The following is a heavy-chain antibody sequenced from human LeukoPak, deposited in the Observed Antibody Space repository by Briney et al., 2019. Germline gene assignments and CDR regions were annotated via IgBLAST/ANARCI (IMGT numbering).Heavy chain of an antibody. J-gene: IGHJ5*02. CDR3: AKGRGCANGVCYVFDP. V-gene: IGHV3-30*02. CDR2: IRYDGSNK. CDR1: GFTFSGYG. Sequence: GGSLRLSCAASGFTFSGYGMHWVRQAPGKGLEWVAFIRYDGSNKYYADSVKGRFTISRDNSKDTLYLQMNSLRVEDTAVYYCAKGRGCANGVCYVFDPWGQGTLVTVSS. D-gene: IGHD2-8*01.